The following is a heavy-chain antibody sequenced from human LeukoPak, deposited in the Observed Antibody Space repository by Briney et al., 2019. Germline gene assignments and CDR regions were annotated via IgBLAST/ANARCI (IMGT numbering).Heavy chain of an antibody. J-gene: IGHJ5*02. CDR3: AAFTRIASNWFDP. CDR1: GFTFTSSA. D-gene: IGHD6-13*01. Sequence: SVKVSCKASGFTFTSSAMQWVRPARGQRLELIGWIVVGSGNTNYAQKFQERVTITRDMSTSTAYMELSSLRSEDTAVYYCAAFTRIASNWFDPWGQGTLVTVSS. CDR2: IVVGSGNT. V-gene: IGHV1-58*02.